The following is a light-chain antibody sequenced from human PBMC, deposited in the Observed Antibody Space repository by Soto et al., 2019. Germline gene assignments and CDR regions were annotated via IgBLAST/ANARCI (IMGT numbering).Light chain of an antibody. CDR2: EVS. V-gene: IGLV2-14*01. CDR1: SSDVGAYNY. Sequence: QSVLTQPASVSGSPGQSITISCTGTSSDVGAYNYVSWYQQYPGKAPKLMISEVSNRPSGVSNRFSGSKSGNTASLTISGLQAEDEADYYCSSYTSSSFYVFGTGTKLTVL. CDR3: SSYTSSSFYV. J-gene: IGLJ1*01.